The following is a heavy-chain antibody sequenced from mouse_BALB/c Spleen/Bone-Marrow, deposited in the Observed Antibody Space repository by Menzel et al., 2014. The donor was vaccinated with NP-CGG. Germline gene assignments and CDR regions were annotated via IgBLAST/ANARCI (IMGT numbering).Heavy chain of an antibody. Sequence: VKLQESGPGLVQPPQSLSITCTVSGFSLTSYGVHWVRQSPGKGLEWLGVIWSGGSTDYNEAFISRLSIRKDNSKSQVFFKMYSLQANDTAIYYCARREFDYWGQGTTLTVSS. CDR1: GFSLTSYG. CDR2: IWSGGST. CDR3: ARREFDY. J-gene: IGHJ2*01. V-gene: IGHV2-2*02.